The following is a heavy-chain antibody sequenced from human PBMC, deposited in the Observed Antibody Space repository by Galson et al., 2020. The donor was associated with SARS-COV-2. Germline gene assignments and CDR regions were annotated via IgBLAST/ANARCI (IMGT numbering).Heavy chain of an antibody. J-gene: IGHJ6*03. V-gene: IGHV3-30*02. CDR1: GLNFSSSG. Sequence: GGPLRLSCAASGLNFSSSGMHWVRQAPGKGLEWVAFIQYSGGNKFYADSVKRRFSISRDNYKNTLYLKMSSLRAEDTAVYYCAKDTHWSYDYYYIDVWGKGTTVAVSS. CDR2: IQYSGGNK. CDR3: AKDTHWSYDYYYIDV.